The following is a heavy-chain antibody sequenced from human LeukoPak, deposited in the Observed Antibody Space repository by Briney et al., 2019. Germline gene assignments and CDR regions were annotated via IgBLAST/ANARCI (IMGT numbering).Heavy chain of an antibody. V-gene: IGHV3-23*01. CDR1: GFRFSNYA. CDR3: VSPGPPYQLPNFDY. D-gene: IGHD1-1*01. J-gene: IGHJ4*02. Sequence: QPGGSLRLSCVASGFRFSNYAMSWVRQAPGKGLEWVSGISGSGEITFYADSVKGRFSISRDNSKNTLYLQMSSLRAEDTAHYYCVSPGPPYQLPNFDYWGQGTLVAVSS. CDR2: ISGSGEIT.